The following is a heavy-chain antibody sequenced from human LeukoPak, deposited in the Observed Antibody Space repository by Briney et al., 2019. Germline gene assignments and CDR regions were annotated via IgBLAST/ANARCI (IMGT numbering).Heavy chain of an antibody. CDR2: ISYDGSNK. CDR3: ARDWASSSGSVDY. CDR1: GFTVSSNY. D-gene: IGHD6-6*01. Sequence: GGSLRLSCAASGFTVSSNYMSWVRQAPGKGLEWVAVISYDGSNKYYADSVKGRFTISRDNSKNTLYLQMNSLRAEDTAVYYCARDWASSSGSVDYWGQGTLVTVSS. J-gene: IGHJ4*02. V-gene: IGHV3-30-3*01.